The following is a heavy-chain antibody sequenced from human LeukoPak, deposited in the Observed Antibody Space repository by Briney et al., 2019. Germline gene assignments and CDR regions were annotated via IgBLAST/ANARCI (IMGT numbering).Heavy chain of an antibody. D-gene: IGHD5-12*01. V-gene: IGHV3-30*03. J-gene: IGHJ3*02. CDR1: GRPFSSSI. CDR2: MSFDGSQ. CDR3: AREGHTSGFCGSFDI. Sequence: PGGSLRLSCALSGRPFSSSIMHWVRRAPGKGLEWVAGMSFDGSQYYVESVKGRFTISRDNPGNTVYLHMTSLRPEDTAVYFCAREGHTSGFCGSFDIWGQGTTVTISS.